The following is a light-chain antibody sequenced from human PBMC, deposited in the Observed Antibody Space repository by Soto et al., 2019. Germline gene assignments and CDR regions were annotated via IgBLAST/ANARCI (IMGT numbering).Light chain of an antibody. CDR1: QSVNSRY. CDR2: DAS. J-gene: IGKJ4*01. Sequence: EIVLTQSPDTLSLSPGDSATLSCWASQSVNSRYLAWYQQRADQAPRLLIYDASTRATGIPDRFRGSGSGTDFTLTITRLEPEDFAMYFCQNYGSSPLTFGGGTKVEIK. CDR3: QNYGSSPLT. V-gene: IGKV3-20*01.